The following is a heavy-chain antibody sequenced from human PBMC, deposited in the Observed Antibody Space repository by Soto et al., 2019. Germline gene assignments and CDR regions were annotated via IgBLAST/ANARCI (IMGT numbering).Heavy chain of an antibody. Sequence: QVQLVESGGGVVQPGRSLRLSCVASGSSFGAYAMHWVRQAPGKGLEWVSAISYDGSNKFYADSVRGRFTISRDNSKNTAYLQMNSLRSEDTAVYYCARDGGFDSWGQGTLLTVSS. CDR1: GSSFGAYA. J-gene: IGHJ5*01. CDR3: ARDGGFDS. CDR2: ISYDGSNK. V-gene: IGHV3-30-3*01. D-gene: IGHD3-10*01.